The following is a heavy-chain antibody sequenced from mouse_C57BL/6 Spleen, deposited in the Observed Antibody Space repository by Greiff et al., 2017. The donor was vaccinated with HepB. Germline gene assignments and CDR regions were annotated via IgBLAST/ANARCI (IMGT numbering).Heavy chain of an antibody. J-gene: IGHJ3*01. CDR2: ISYSGST. D-gene: IGHD2-1*01. Sequence: EVQLVESGPGMVKPSQSLSLTCTVTGYSITSGYDWHWIRHFPGNKLEWMGYISYSGSTNYNPSLKSRISITHDTSKNHFFLKLNSVTTEDTATYYCARDGYGNFRFAYWGQGTLVTVSA. V-gene: IGHV3-1*01. CDR3: ARDGYGNFRFAY. CDR1: GYSITSGYD.